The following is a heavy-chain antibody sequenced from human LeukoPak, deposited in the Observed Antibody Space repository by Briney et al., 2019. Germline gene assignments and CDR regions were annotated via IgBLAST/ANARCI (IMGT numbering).Heavy chain of an antibody. D-gene: IGHD1-26*01. CDR3: ARDIDGEWELPYFDY. V-gene: IGHV3-48*01. J-gene: IGHJ4*02. CDR2: ISSSSSTI. CDR1: GFTFSSYS. Sequence: GGSLRLSCAASGFTFSSYSMNWVRQAPGKWLEWVSSISSSSSTIYYADSVKGRFTISRDNAKNSLYLQMNSLRAEDTAVYYCARDIDGEWELPYFDYWGQGTLVTVSS.